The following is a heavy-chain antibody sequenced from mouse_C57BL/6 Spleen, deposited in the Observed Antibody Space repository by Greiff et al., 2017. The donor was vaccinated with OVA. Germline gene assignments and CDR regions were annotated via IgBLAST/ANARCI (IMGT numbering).Heavy chain of an antibody. V-gene: IGHV1-55*01. D-gene: IGHD3-2*02. J-gene: IGHJ4*01. Sequence: QVQLQQPGAELVKPGASVKMSCKASGYTFTSYWITWVKQRPGQGLEWIGDIYPGSGSTNYNEKFKSKATLTVDTSSSTAYMQLSSLTSEDSAVYYCARWGGQLRLLYAMDYWGQGTSVTVSS. CDR1: GYTFTSYW. CDR2: IYPGSGST. CDR3: ARWGGQLRLLYAMDY.